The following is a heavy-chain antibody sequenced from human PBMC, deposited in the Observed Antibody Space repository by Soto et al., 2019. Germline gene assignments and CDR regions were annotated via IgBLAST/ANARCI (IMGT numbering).Heavy chain of an antibody. CDR3: TTDGRLRFLEWLLGNFDY. CDR2: IKSKTDGGTT. V-gene: IGHV3-15*01. Sequence: GGSLRLSCAASGFTFSNAWMSWVRQAPGKGLEWVGRIKSKTDGGTTDYAAPVKGRFTISRDDSKNTRYLQMNSLKTEDTAVYYCTTDGRLRFLEWLLGNFDYWGQGTLVTVSS. J-gene: IGHJ4*02. CDR1: GFTFSNAW. D-gene: IGHD3-3*01.